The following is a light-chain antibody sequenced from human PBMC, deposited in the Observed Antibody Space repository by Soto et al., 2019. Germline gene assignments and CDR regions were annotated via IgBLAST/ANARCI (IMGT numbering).Light chain of an antibody. CDR2: GAS. CDR3: QHRGKWPRT. V-gene: IGKV3-11*01. CDR1: QSVSRY. J-gene: IGKJ2*01. Sequence: EIVLTQSPATLSLSPGERATLSCRASQSVSRYLAWYQQKPGQAPRLIIYGASNRATGIPARFSGSGSGTDFTLTISSLEPEDFAVYYCQHRGKWPRTFGQGTKLEIK.